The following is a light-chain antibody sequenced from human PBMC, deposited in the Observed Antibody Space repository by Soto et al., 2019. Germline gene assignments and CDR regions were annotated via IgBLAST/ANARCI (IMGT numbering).Light chain of an antibody. CDR1: SSDVGGYDY. V-gene: IGLV2-8*01. CDR3: SSYVGTNSYV. CDR2: EVS. Sequence: HSALTQPPSASGSPGQSVTISCTGTSSDVGGYDYVSWYKQHPGKAPKLMIYEVSKRPSGVPDRFSGSKSGNTAALTVSGLQAEDEADYYCSSYVGTNSYVFGTGTKLTVL. J-gene: IGLJ1*01.